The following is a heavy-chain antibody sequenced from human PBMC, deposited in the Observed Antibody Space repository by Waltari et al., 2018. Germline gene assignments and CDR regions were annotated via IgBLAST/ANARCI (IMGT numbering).Heavy chain of an antibody. J-gene: IGHJ4*02. CDR3: AKVFSSGSYYSPVDY. V-gene: IGHV3-30*02. CDR1: GFTFSRYG. D-gene: IGHD1-26*01. Sequence: QVQLVESGGGVVQPGGSLRRSCAASGFTFSRYGMHWVRQARGKGLEWVEFIRYDGSNKYYADAVKGRFTISRDNSKNTLYLQMNSLRAEDTAVYYCAKVFSSGSYYSPVDYWGQGTLVTVSS. CDR2: IRYDGSNK.